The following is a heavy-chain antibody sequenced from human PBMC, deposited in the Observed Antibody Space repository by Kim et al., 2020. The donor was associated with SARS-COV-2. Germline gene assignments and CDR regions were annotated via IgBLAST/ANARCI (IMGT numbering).Heavy chain of an antibody. CDR3: ARGVLSAESPLSPVFDY. V-gene: IGHV3-13*04. CDR2: ITTAGDT. D-gene: IGHD3-16*02. J-gene: IGHJ4*02. CDR1: GFTFSSYD. Sequence: GGSLRLSCAASGFTFSSYDMHWVRQATGKSLEWVSSITTAGDTYYPGSVKGRFTISRDNAKNSLYLQMNSLRAGDTAVYYCARGVLSAESPLSPVFDYWGQGTLVTVPS.